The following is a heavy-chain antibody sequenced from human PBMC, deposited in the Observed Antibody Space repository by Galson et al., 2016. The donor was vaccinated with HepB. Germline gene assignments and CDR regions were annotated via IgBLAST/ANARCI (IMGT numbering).Heavy chain of an antibody. Sequence: QVQLQESGPGLVKPSETPSLTCTVSGGSSSSSSYFWGWIRPPPGKGLEWIGNLYYSGSTYYSPSLKGRVTISVDTSKNQFSLKLSSVTAADTAVYYCARCSRSSAYYYYGMDVWGQGTTVIVSS. V-gene: IGHV4-39*07. CDR3: ARCSRSSAYYYYGMDV. CDR2: LYYSGST. CDR1: GGSSSSSSYF. J-gene: IGHJ6*02. D-gene: IGHD6-6*01.